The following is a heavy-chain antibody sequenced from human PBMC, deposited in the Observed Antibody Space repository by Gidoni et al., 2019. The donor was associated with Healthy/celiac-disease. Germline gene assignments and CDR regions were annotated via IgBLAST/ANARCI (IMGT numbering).Heavy chain of an antibody. V-gene: IGHV4-31*02. CDR2: IYYSGST. CDR1: GGYY. D-gene: IGHD3-10*01. Sequence: GGYYWSWIRQHPGKGLEWIGYIYYSGSTYYNPSRKSRVTISLDTSKNQFSLKLSSVTAADTAVYYCAREAHYYGSGSYRDYWGQGTLVTVSS. J-gene: IGHJ4*02. CDR3: AREAHYYGSGSYRDY.